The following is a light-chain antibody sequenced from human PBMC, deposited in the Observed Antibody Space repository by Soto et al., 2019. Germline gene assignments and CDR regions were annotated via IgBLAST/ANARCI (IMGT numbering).Light chain of an antibody. CDR3: SFWVDILNGHF. V-gene: IGLV1-44*01. CDR1: SSKIGTSS. CDR2: TTN. J-gene: IGLJ1*01. Sequence: QSALTQPHSASGTPGQRVTISCSGSSSKIGTSSVHWFQQLPGTAPKLLISTTNQRPSGVPERFSGSKSGTSASLAISGLQSEDEADYFCSFWVDILNGHFFGTGTKVTVL.